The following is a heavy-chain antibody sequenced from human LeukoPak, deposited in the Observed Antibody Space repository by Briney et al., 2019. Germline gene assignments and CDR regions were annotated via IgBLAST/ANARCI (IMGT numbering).Heavy chain of an antibody. V-gene: IGHV4-39*07. J-gene: IGHJ6*03. D-gene: IGHD1-20*01. Sequence: PSETLSLTCTVSGGSISSSSYYWGWIRQPPGKGLEWIGSIYYSGSTYYNPSLKSRVTISVDTSKNQFSLKLSSVTAADTAVYYCARVNNWNYYYYYMDVWGKGTTVTVSS. CDR1: GGSISSSSYY. CDR3: ARVNNWNYYYYYMDV. CDR2: IYYSGST.